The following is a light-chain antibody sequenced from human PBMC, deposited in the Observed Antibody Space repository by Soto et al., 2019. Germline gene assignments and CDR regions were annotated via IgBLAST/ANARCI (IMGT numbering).Light chain of an antibody. J-gene: IGKJ1*01. CDR1: QSLLHSNGYNY. Sequence: DIVITQSPLSLPVSPLEPASISCRSSQSLLHSNGYNYLDWYLQKPGQSPQLLIYLGSNRASGVPDRFSGSGSGTDFTLKISRVEAEDVGVYYCMQAIQTPWTFGQGTKVDIK. CDR3: MQAIQTPWT. V-gene: IGKV2-28*01. CDR2: LGS.